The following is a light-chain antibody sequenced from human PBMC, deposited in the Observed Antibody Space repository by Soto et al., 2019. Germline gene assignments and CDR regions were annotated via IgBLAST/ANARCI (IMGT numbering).Light chain of an antibody. Sequence: IVMSHSPATLSLSPGARATLSCRASQSVESNLAWYQRKPGQPPRLLIYGASTRATGIPARFSGSGSGTDFTLTSSSLEPEDFAVYYRQHRTRWPMTFGQGTRVEIK. CDR1: QSVESN. V-gene: IGKV3-15*01. CDR2: GAS. CDR3: QHRTRWPMT. J-gene: IGKJ5*01.